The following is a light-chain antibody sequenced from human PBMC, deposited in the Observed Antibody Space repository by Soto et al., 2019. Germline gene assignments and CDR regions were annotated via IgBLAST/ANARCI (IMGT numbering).Light chain of an antibody. V-gene: IGLV2-14*03. J-gene: IGLJ1*01. CDR3: GSYTTSSNYV. Sequence: LTQPASVSGSPGPSITISCTGTISDVGSYNYVSWYQQYPGKAPKLMIYDVSTRPSGVSDRFSGSKSGNTASLTISGLRAEDEADYYCGSYTTSSNYVFGTGTKLTVL. CDR2: DVS. CDR1: ISDVGSYNY.